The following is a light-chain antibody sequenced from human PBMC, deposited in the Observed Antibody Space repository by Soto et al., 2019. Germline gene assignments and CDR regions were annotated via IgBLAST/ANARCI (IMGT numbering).Light chain of an antibody. CDR2: DAS. Sequence: AIQLTQSPSSLSASVGDRVTITCRASQGISSALAWYQQKPGKAPKLLIYDASSLESGVPSRFSGSGSGPDFTLTISSLPPEDFATYYCQQFNSYLKAFTFGPGTKVYIK. CDR1: QGISSA. J-gene: IGKJ3*01. CDR3: QQFNSYLKAFT. V-gene: IGKV1-13*02.